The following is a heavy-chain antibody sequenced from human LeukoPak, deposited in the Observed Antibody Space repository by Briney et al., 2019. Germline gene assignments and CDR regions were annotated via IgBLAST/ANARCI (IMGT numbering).Heavy chain of an antibody. Sequence: SETLSLTCTVSGGSISSYYWGWIRQPPGKGLEWIGYINYSGSTNYNASPKSRVSISVDTSKTQCSLLLSSVTAADTAVYYCARAYSSYTPSDYWGQGTLVTVSS. CDR1: GGSISSYY. J-gene: IGHJ4*02. V-gene: IGHV4-59*01. D-gene: IGHD6-6*01. CDR2: INYSGST. CDR3: ARAYSSYTPSDY.